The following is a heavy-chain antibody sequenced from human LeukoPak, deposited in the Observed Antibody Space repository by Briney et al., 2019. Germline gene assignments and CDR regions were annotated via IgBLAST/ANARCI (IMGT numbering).Heavy chain of an antibody. V-gene: IGHV1-2*02. CDR1: GYTFTGYY. D-gene: IGHD6-19*01. CDR3: ARARIAVRGYNWFDP. Sequence: RASVKVSCKASGYTFTGYYMHWVRQAPGQGLEWMGWINPNSGGTNYAQKFQGRVTMTRDTSISTAYMELSRLRSDDTAVYYCARARIAVRGYNWFDPWGQGTLVTVSS. CDR2: INPNSGGT. J-gene: IGHJ5*02.